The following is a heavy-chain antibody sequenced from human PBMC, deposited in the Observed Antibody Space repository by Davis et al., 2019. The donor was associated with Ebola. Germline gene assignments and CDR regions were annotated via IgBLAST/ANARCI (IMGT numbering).Heavy chain of an antibody. D-gene: IGHD3-10*01. V-gene: IGHV3-48*02. Sequence: GESLKISCAASGFDFSNSNINWVRQAPGKGLEWVSYISSTSKTIYYADSAKGRFTISRDNAKNSLFLQMSSLRDGDMAVYYCARSSYYAGSGTFYSFDYWGQGTLVTVSS. J-gene: IGHJ4*02. CDR1: GFDFSNSN. CDR3: ARSSYYAGSGTFYSFDY. CDR2: ISSTSKTI.